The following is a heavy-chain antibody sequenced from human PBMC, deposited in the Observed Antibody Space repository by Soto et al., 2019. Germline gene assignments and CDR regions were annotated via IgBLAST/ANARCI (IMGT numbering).Heavy chain of an antibody. J-gene: IGHJ2*01. CDR2: ISWNSGSI. CDR1: GFTFDDYA. D-gene: IGHD2-21*01. V-gene: IGHV3-9*01. Sequence: EVQLVESGGGLVQPGRSLRLSCAASGFTFDDYAMHWVRQAPGKGLEWVSGISWNSGSIGYADSVKGRFTISRDNAKNSLYLQMNSLRSEDTALYYWAKPSEAIPEKWYFDLWGRGTLVTVSS. CDR3: AKPSEAIPEKWYFDL.